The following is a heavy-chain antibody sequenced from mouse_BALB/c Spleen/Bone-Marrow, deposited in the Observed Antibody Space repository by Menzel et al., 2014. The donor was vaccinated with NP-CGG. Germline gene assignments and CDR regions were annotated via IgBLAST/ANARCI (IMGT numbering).Heavy chain of an antibody. D-gene: IGHD3-3*01. CDR3: ARHRDAMDY. J-gene: IGHJ4*01. CDR2: ISSGGSYT. V-gene: IGHV5-6*01. Sequence: EVKLMDPGGDLVKPGGSLKLSCAASGFTFSSYGMSWVRPTPDKRLEWVATISSGGSYTYYPDSVKGRFTISRDNAKNTLYLQMSSLKSEDTATYYCARHRDAMDYWGQGTSVTVSS. CDR1: GFTFSSYG.